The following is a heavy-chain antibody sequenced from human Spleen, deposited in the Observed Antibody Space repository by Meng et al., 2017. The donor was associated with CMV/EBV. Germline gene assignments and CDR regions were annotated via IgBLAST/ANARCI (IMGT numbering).Heavy chain of an antibody. Sequence: ETLSLTCAASGFTFSSYSMNWVRQAPGKGLEWVSSISSSSIYIYYADSVKGRFTISRDNAKNSLFLQMNSLRPEDTAIYYCASADYDFWSGLIWGQGTLVTVSS. J-gene: IGHJ4*02. CDR1: GFTFSSYS. D-gene: IGHD3-3*01. CDR2: ISSSSIYI. CDR3: ASADYDFWSGLI. V-gene: IGHV3-21*01.